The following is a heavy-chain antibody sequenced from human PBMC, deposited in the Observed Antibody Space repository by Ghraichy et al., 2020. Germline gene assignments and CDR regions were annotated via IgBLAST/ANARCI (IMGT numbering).Heavy chain of an antibody. CDR1: GYTFTGYY. V-gene: IGHV1-2*06. Sequence: ASVKVSCKASGYTFTGYYMHWVRQAPGQGLEWMGRINPNSGGTNYAQKFQGRVTMTRDTSISTAYMELSRLRSDDTAVYYCACDYYDSSGYYCLDYWGQGTLVTVSS. D-gene: IGHD3-22*01. J-gene: IGHJ4*02. CDR3: ACDYYDSSGYYCLDY. CDR2: INPNSGGT.